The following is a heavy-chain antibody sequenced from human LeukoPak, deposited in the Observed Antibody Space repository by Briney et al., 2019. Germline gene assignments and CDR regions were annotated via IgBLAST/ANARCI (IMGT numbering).Heavy chain of an antibody. D-gene: IGHD1-1*01. CDR2: IKNDGSKK. Sequence: TGGSLRLSCAASGFTLRSYWMSWVRQAPGKGLEWVANIKNDGSKKYYVDSVKGRFTISRDNAKNSLYLQMNSLRVEDTAVYYCASLNNDDYWGQGTLVTVPS. CDR3: ASLNNDDY. J-gene: IGHJ4*02. V-gene: IGHV3-7*01. CDR1: GFTLRSYW.